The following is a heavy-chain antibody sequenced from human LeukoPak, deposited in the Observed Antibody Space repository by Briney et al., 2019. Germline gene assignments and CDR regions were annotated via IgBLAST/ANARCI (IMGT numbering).Heavy chain of an antibody. J-gene: IGHJ5*02. CDR1: GFTFSSYW. CDR3: ARDRRQGYCSSTSCINWFDP. D-gene: IGHD2-2*01. Sequence: GGSLRLSCAASGFTFSSYWMSWGRQAPGRGLEWVANIKQDGSEKYYVDSVKGRFTISRDNAKNSLYLQMNSLRAEDTAVYYCARDRRQGYCSSTSCINWFDPWGQGTLITVSS. V-gene: IGHV3-7*01. CDR2: IKQDGSEK.